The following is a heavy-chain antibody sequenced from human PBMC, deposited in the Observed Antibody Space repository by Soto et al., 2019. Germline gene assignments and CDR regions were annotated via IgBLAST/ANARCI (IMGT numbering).Heavy chain of an antibody. CDR1: GHSLTSYW. J-gene: IGHJ6*02. D-gene: IGHD2-8*01. CDR3: ARMAPDARGYYYYYGMDV. Sequence: CKGSGHSLTSYWIDKMLHMGGNGLKWKGRIDPSDSYTNYSPSFQGHVTISADKSISTAYLQWSSLKASDTAMYYCARMAPDARGYYYYYGMDVWGQGTTVIVSS. CDR2: IDPSDSYT. V-gene: IGHV5-10-1*01.